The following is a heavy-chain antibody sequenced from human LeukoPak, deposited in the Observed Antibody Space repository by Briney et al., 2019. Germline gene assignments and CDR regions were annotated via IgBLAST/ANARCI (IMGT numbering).Heavy chain of an antibody. Sequence: ASETLSLTCTVSGGSISSYYWSWIRQPPGKGLEWIGNTYYSGSTNYNPSLKSRVTISVDTSKNQFSLKLSSVTAADTAVYYCTRGSIAYYYMDVWGKGTTFTISS. CDR1: GGSISSYY. J-gene: IGHJ6*03. CDR3: TRGSIAYYYMDV. CDR2: TYYSGST. V-gene: IGHV4-59*01. D-gene: IGHD3-22*01.